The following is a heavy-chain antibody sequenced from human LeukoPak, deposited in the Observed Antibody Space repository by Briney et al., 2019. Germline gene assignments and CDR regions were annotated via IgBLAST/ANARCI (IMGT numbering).Heavy chain of an antibody. CDR2: INHSGST. J-gene: IGHJ3*02. D-gene: IGHD3-22*01. CDR1: GGSFSGYY. Sequence: SETLSLTCAVYGGSFSGYYWSWIRQPPGKGLEWIGEINHSGSTNYNPSLKSRVTISVDTSKSQFSLKLSSVTAADTAVYYCARGNHYYDSSGYYRDAFDIWGQGTMVTVSS. CDR3: ARGNHYYDSSGYYRDAFDI. V-gene: IGHV4-34*01.